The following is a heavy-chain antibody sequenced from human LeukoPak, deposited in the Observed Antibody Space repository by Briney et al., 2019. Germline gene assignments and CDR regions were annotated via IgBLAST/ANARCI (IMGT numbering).Heavy chain of an antibody. CDR3: ARGTTIAATD. Sequence: SETLSLTCTVSGGSISSYYWSWIRQPPGKGLEWIGYIYYGGSTNYNPSLKNRVTISVDTSKNQFSLKLSSVTAADTAVYYCARGTTIAATDWGQGTLVTVSS. V-gene: IGHV4-59*01. CDR1: GGSISSYY. CDR2: IYYGGST. J-gene: IGHJ4*02. D-gene: IGHD6-13*01.